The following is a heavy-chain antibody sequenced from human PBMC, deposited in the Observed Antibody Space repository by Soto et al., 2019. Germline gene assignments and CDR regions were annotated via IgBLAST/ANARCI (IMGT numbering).Heavy chain of an antibody. CDR2: ISYDGSNT. V-gene: IGHV3-30*18. CDR1: GFTFSSYG. D-gene: IGHD5-12*01. CDR3: AKDLRTDAFYI. Sequence: GGSLRLSCAASGFTFSSYGMHWVRQAPGKGLEWVAVISYDGSNTYYADSVKGRFTISRANSKNTLYLQMNSLRAEDTAVYYCAKDLRTDAFYIWGQGTMVAV. J-gene: IGHJ3*02.